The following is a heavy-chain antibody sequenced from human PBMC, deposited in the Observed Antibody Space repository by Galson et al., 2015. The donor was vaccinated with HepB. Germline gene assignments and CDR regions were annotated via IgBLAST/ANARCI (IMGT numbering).Heavy chain of an antibody. J-gene: IGHJ3*02. CDR2: IIPILGIA. CDR3: AKGSRGGFLEWLLSYDAFDI. Sequence: SVKVSCKASGGTFSSYAISWVRQAPGQGLEWMGRIIPILGIANYAQKFQGRVTITADKSTSTAYMELSSLRSEDTAVYYCAKGSRGGFLEWLLSYDAFDIWLQGRMVTVSS. CDR1: GGTFSSYA. D-gene: IGHD3-3*01. V-gene: IGHV1-69*04.